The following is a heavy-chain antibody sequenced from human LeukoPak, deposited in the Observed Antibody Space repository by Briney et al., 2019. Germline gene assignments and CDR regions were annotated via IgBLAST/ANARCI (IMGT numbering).Heavy chain of an antibody. J-gene: IGHJ4*02. V-gene: IGHV4-59*12. D-gene: IGHD6-13*01. CDR3: ARSAGGTVDY. CDR1: GGSISSYC. CDR2: IYYSGST. Sequence: SETLSLTCTVSGGSISSYCWSWIRQPPGKGLEWIGYIYYSGSTNYNPSLKSRVTISVDTSKNQFSLHLNSVTPEDTAVYYCARSAGGTVDYWGQGTLVTVSS.